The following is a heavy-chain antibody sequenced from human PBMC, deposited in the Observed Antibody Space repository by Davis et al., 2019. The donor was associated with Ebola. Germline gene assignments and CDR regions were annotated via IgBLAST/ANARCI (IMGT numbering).Heavy chain of an antibody. CDR2: ISSSSSYI. Sequence: GESLKISCAASGFTFSSYSMNWVRQAPGKGLEWVSSISSSSSYIYYADSVKGRFTISSDNAKNSLYLQMNSLRAEDTAVYYCARDENYYDSSGYSYYFDYCGQGTLVTVSS. CDR1: GFTFSSYS. CDR3: ARDENYYDSSGYSYYFDY. V-gene: IGHV3-21*01. D-gene: IGHD3-22*01. J-gene: IGHJ4*02.